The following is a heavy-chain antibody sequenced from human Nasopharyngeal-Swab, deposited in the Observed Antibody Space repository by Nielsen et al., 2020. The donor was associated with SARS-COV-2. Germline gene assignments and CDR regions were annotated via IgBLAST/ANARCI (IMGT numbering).Heavy chain of an antibody. V-gene: IGHV3-21*01. J-gene: IGHJ6*02. Sequence: GGSLRLSCAASGFTFNNYNFNWVRQAPGKGLEWVPSISSSSSYIYYADSVKGRFTISRDNAKNSLYLQMNSLRAEDTAVYYCARDGLDYDFWSAYFMDVWGQGTTVTVS. CDR1: GFTFNNYN. CDR2: ISSSSSYI. D-gene: IGHD3-3*01. CDR3: ARDGLDYDFWSAYFMDV.